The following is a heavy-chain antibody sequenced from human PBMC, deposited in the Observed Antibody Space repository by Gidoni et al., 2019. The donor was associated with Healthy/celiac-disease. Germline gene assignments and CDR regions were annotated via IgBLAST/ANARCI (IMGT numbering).Heavy chain of an antibody. CDR3: ARDGGAFDI. V-gene: IGHV3-33*01. CDR1: GFTFSSYG. Sequence: QVQLVESGGGVVQPGRSLRLPCAAAGFTFSSYGMHGVRQAPGKGLEWVAVIWYDGSNKYYADSVKGRFTISRDNSKNTLYLQMNSLRAEDTAVYYCARDGGAFDIWGQGTMVTVSS. CDR2: IWYDGSNK. D-gene: IGHD3-16*01. J-gene: IGHJ3*02.